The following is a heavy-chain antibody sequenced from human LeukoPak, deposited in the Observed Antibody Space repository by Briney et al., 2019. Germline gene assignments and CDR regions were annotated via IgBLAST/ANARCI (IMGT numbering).Heavy chain of an antibody. CDR3: ARLGYSYGYSPAPAFDI. CDR2: IYHSGST. Sequence: SETLSLTCTVSGYSISSGYYWGWIRQPPGKGLEWIGSIYHSGSTYYNPSLKSRVTISVDTSKNQFSLKLSSVTAADTAVYYCARLGYSYGYSPAPAFDIWGQGTMVTVSS. D-gene: IGHD5-18*01. CDR1: GYSISSGYY. V-gene: IGHV4-38-2*02. J-gene: IGHJ3*02.